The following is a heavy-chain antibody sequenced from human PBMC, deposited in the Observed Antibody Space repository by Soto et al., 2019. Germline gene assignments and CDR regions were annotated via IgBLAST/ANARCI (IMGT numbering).Heavy chain of an antibody. D-gene: IGHD3-22*01. CDR1: GFTFTSSA. V-gene: IGHV1-58*01. CDR2: IVVGSGNT. Sequence: SVKVSCKASGFTFTSSAVQWVRQARGQRLEWIGWIVVGSGNTNYAQKFQERVTITRDMSTSTAYMELSSLRSEDTAVYYCAAGPLYYYDSSGYPPPRYWGQGTLVTVTS. J-gene: IGHJ4*02. CDR3: AAGPLYYYDSSGYPPPRY.